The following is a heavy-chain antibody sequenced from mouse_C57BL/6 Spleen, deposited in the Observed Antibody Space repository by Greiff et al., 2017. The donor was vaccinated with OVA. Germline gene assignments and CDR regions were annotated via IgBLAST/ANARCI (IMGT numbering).Heavy chain of an antibody. J-gene: IGHJ2*01. D-gene: IGHD1-1*01. V-gene: IGHV5-17*01. Sequence: EVQLVESGGGLVKPGGSLKLSCAASGFTFSDYGMHWVRQAPEKGLEWVAYISSGSSTIYYADTVKGRFTISRDNAKNTLFLQMTSLRSEDTAMYYCARGDYYAYFDYWGQGTTLTVSS. CDR1: GFTFSDYG. CDR2: ISSGSSTI. CDR3: ARGDYYAYFDY.